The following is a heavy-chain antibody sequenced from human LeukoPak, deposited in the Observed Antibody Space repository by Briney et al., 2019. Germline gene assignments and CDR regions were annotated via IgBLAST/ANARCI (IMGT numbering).Heavy chain of an antibody. CDR1: GFTFSNYA. J-gene: IGHJ4*02. V-gene: IGHV3-48*01. D-gene: IGHD3-3*01. CDR2: VSRDGATR. Sequence: PGGSLRLSRAASGFTFSNYAMNWVRQAPGKGLEWVSYVSRDGATRSYADSATGRFTISRDNDKNSVYLQMNSLRAEDTAVYYCAKDLYTTIQGFDSWGQGTLVTVSS. CDR3: AKDLYTTIQGFDS.